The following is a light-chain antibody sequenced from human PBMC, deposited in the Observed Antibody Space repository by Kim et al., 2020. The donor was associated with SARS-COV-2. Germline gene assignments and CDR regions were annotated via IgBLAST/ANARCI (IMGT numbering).Light chain of an antibody. CDR2: RNN. V-gene: IGLV1-47*01. CDR3: AAWDDSLSGYL. Sequence: QRVTISCSGSSSHIGSNYVFWYQQPPATAPPLLIYRNNQRPSGVPDRFSGSQSGTSASLSISGLRSEDEADYYCAAWDDSLSGYLFGTGAKVTVL. J-gene: IGLJ1*01. CDR1: SSHIGSNY.